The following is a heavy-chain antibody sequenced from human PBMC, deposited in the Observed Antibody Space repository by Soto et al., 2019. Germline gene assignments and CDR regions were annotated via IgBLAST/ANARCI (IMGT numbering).Heavy chain of an antibody. CDR2: ISAYNGNT. J-gene: IGHJ6*02. CDR3: ARKMRFGESDV. CDR1: GYSFTSYG. V-gene: IGHV1-18*01. Sequence: QVQLVQSGAEVKKPGASVKVSCKASGYSFTSYGISWVRQAPGQGLEWMGWISAYNGNTNYAQKLQGRVTMTTDTSTSTAYTELRSPRSADTAVYSWARKMRFGESDVWGQGTTVSVAS. D-gene: IGHD3-10*01.